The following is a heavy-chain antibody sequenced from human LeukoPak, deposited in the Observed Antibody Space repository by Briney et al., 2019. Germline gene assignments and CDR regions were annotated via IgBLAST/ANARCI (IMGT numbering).Heavy chain of an antibody. D-gene: IGHD6-19*01. CDR1: GFTFSSYA. Sequence: GGSLRLSCAASGFTFSSYAMHWVRQAPGKGLEWVAIISSDGSNTYYADSVKGRFSISRDNSKNTLYLQMSSLRDEDTAVYYCARVSESGWYYSDYWGQGTLVTVSS. V-gene: IGHV3-30*03. J-gene: IGHJ4*02. CDR3: ARVSESGWYYSDY. CDR2: ISSDGSNT.